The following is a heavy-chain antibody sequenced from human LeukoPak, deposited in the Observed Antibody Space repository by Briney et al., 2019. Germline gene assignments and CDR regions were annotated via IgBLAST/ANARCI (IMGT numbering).Heavy chain of an antibody. CDR1: GYTFTSYD. J-gene: IGHJ6*02. Sequence: SVKVSCKASGYTFTSYDINWVRQATGQGLEWMGGIIPIFGTANYAQKFQGRVTITADESTSTAYMELSSLRSEDTAVYYCARAPTSTVIYGMDVWGQGTTVTVSS. V-gene: IGHV1-69*13. D-gene: IGHD3-16*02. CDR3: ARAPTSTVIYGMDV. CDR2: IIPIFGTA.